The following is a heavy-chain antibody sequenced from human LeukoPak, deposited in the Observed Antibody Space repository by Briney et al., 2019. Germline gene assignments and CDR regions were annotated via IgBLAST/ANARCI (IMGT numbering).Heavy chain of an antibody. D-gene: IGHD3-22*01. J-gene: IGHJ4*02. CDR2: IYYSGST. CDR1: GGSISSSSYY. CDR3: ASSKGDYYYDSSGYIG. Sequence: ASETLSLTCTVSGGSISSSSYYWGWIRQPPGKGLEWIGSIYYSGSTNYNPSLKSRVTISVDTSKNQFSLKLSSVTAADTAVYYCASSKGDYYYDSSGYIGWGQGTLVTVSS. V-gene: IGHV4-39*07.